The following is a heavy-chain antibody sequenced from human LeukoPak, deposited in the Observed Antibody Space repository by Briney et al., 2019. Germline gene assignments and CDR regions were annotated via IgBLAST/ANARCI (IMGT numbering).Heavy chain of an antibody. CDR3: ARVGGSGWSDY. J-gene: IGHJ4*02. Sequence: SETLSLTCTVSGGSVSSGSYYWSWIRQPPGKGLEWIGYIYYSGSTNYNPSLKSRVTISVDTSKNQFSLKLSSVTAADTAVYCCARVGGSGWSDYWGQGTLVTVSS. CDR2: IYYSGST. CDR1: GGSVSSGSYY. V-gene: IGHV4-61*01. D-gene: IGHD6-19*01.